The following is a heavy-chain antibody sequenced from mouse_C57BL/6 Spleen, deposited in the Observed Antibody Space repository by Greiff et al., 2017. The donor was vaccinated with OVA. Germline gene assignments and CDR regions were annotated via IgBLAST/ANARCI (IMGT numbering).Heavy chain of an antibody. J-gene: IGHJ3*01. Sequence: VQLKQSGAELVRPGASVKLSCTASGFNIKDYYMHWVKQRPEQGLEWIGRIDPEDGDTEYAPKFQGKATMTADTSSNTAYLQLSSLTSEDTAVYYCTTGYYYGSSYGFAYWGQGTLVTVSA. V-gene: IGHV14-1*01. CDR2: IDPEDGDT. D-gene: IGHD1-1*01. CDR3: TTGYYYGSSYGFAY. CDR1: GFNIKDYY.